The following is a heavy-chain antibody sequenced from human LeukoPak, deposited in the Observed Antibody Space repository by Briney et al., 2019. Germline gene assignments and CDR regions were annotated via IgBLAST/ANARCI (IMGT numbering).Heavy chain of an antibody. CDR3: AKDPKPVRYQYFDY. CDR2: ISGSGGST. Sequence: PGGSLRLSCAASGFTFSSYAMSWVRQAPGKGLEWVSTISGSGGSTYYADSVKGRFTISRDNSKNTLYLQMNSLRAENMAVYYCAKDPKPVRYQYFDYWGQGTLVTVSS. CDR1: GFTFSSYA. V-gene: IGHV3-23*01. D-gene: IGHD2-2*01. J-gene: IGHJ4*02.